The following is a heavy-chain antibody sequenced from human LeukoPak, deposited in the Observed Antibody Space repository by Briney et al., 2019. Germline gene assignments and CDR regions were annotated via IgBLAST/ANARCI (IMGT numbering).Heavy chain of an antibody. CDR2: LSYDGSNK. V-gene: IGHV3-30*18. CDR1: GFTFSSYG. Sequence: PGGSLSLSCAPSGFTFSSYGMHWVRQAPGKGLEWVAALSYDGSNKYYADSVKGRFTISRDNSKNTLYLQMNSLRAEDTAVYYCAKRGDSSGYAFDIWAQGKRFTVSS. D-gene: IGHD3-22*01. J-gene: IGHJ3*02. CDR3: AKRGDSSGYAFDI.